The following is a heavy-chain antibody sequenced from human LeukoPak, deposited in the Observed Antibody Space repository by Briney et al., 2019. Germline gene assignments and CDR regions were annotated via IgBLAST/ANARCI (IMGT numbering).Heavy chain of an antibody. CDR2: ISWNSGSI. Sequence: GGSLRLSCAASGFTFDDYAMHWVRQAPGKGLEWVSGISWNSGSIGYADSVKGRFTISRDNAKNSLYLQMNSLRAEDTAVYYCARVRIMITFGGVIVWGQGTLVTVSS. V-gene: IGHV3-9*01. D-gene: IGHD3-16*02. CDR3: ARVRIMITFGGVIV. J-gene: IGHJ4*02. CDR1: GFTFDDYA.